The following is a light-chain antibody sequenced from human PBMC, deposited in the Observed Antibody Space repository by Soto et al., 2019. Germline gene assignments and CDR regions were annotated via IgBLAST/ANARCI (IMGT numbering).Light chain of an antibody. CDR2: GNS. J-gene: IGLJ3*02. V-gene: IGLV1-40*01. Sequence: QLVLTQPPSVSGAPGQRVTISCTGSSSTIGAGYDVHWYQQLPGTAPKLLIYGNSNRPSGVPDRFSGSKSGTSASLAITGLQAEDEADYYCQSYDSSLSGWVFGGGTKVTVL. CDR1: SSTIGAGYD. CDR3: QSYDSSLSGWV.